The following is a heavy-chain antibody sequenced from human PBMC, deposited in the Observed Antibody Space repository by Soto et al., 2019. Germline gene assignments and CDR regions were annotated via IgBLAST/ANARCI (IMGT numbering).Heavy chain of an antibody. CDR3: STRAYDTNGYYRFDP. CDR2: INHSGRV. J-gene: IGHJ5*01. CDR1: GGSFSGHS. V-gene: IGHV4-34*01. D-gene: IGHD3-22*01. Sequence: SETLSLTCAVSGGSFSGHSWTWSRQSPGKGLEWIGDINHSGRVNYSPSLKSRVTISLDTSKNQFSLTLSAATAADTAMYYCSTRAYDTNGYYRFDPWGQGNLVTLSS.